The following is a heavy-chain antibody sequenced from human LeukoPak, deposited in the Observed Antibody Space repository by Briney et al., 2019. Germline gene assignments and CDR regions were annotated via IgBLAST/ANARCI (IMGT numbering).Heavy chain of an antibody. Sequence: SETLSLTCTVSGGSISSSTYYWGWIRQPPGKGLEWIGRIYYTGSTYYNPSLKSRGTLSVDTSKNQFSLKLNSMTAADTAVYYCASWGATHHSFDYWGQGTLVTVSS. J-gene: IGHJ4*02. V-gene: IGHV4-39*07. CDR2: IYYTGST. CDR3: ASWGATHHSFDY. CDR1: GGSISSSTYY. D-gene: IGHD1-26*01.